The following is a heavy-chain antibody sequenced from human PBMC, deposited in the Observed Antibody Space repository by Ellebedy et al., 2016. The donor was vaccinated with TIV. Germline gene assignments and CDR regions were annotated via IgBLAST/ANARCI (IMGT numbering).Heavy chain of an antibody. CDR3: ARDTTVNGGYNWFDP. V-gene: IGHV3-21*01. D-gene: IGHD4-17*01. J-gene: IGHJ5*02. CDR1: GFTFSSYS. CDR2: ISSSSSYI. Sequence: GESLKISXAASGFTFSSYSMNWVRQAPGKGLEWVSSISSSSSYIYYADSVKGRFTISRDNAKNSLYLQMNSLRAEDTAVYYCARDTTVNGGYNWFDPWGQGTLVTVSS.